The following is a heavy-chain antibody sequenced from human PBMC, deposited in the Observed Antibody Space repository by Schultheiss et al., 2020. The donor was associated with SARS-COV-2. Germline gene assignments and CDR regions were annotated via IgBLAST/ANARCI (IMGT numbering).Heavy chain of an antibody. Sequence: SETLSLTCTVSGGSISSSSYYWGWIRQPPGKGLEWIGSIYYSGSTYYNPSLKSRVTISVDTSKNQFSLKLSSVTAADTAVYYCARRYSSGWSHDAFDIWGQGTMVTVSS. D-gene: IGHD6-19*01. CDR3: ARRYSSGWSHDAFDI. V-gene: IGHV4-39*01. J-gene: IGHJ3*02. CDR2: IYYSGST. CDR1: GGSISSSSYY.